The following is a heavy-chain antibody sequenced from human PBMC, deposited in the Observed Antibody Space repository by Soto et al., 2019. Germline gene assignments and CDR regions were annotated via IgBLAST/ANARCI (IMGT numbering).Heavy chain of an antibody. D-gene: IGHD5-12*01. CDR1: GYSFTSYW. V-gene: IGHV5-51*01. CDR3: ARGRMVATIEVLGMAQNYGMDV. Sequence: EVQLVQSGAEVKKPGESLKISCKGSGYSFTSYWIGWVRQMPGKGLEWMGIIYPGDSDTRYSPSFQGQVTISADKSISTAYLQWSSLKASDTAMYYCARGRMVATIEVLGMAQNYGMDVWGQGTTVTVSS. J-gene: IGHJ6*02. CDR2: IYPGDSDT.